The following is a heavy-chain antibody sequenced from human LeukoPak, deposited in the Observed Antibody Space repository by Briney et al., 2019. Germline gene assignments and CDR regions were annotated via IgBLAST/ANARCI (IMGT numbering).Heavy chain of an antibody. J-gene: IGHJ4*02. V-gene: IGHV3-7*01. CDR2: IKQDGSDK. CDR3: ARCRGGWSRDS. CDR1: GFTFSTYW. D-gene: IGHD6-19*01. Sequence: TGGSLRLSCAASGFTFSTYWMSWVRQAPGKGLEWVANIKQDGSDKYYVDSVTGRFTISRDNAKNSLYLQMNSLRAEDTAVYYCARCRGGWSRDSWGQGTLVTVSS.